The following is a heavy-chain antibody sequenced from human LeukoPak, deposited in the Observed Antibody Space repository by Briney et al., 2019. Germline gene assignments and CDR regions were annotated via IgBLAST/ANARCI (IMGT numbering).Heavy chain of an antibody. CDR1: GYSDPRNSGA. D-gene: IGHD4-23*01. Sequence: SQAVSVTCPISGYSDPRNSGAGLGPPRSPSGGLEGLRSTYYWSKWYNDYAVSVKSRITINTDTSKNHLSLQLNSVTPEDTAVYYCAREGTVATLYWGQGTLVTVSS. J-gene: IGHJ4*02. V-gene: IGHV6-1*01. CDR2: TYYWSKWYN. CDR3: AREGTVATLY.